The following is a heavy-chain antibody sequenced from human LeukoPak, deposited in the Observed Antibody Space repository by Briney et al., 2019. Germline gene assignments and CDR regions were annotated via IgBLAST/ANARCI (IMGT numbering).Heavy chain of an antibody. Sequence: SETLSLTCSVSGGSISSDSFYWGWIRQLPGKGLEWIGSMYYSGSTYYNPSLKSRVTISVDTSKNQFSLKLSSVTAADTAVYYCARWTKNYFDYWGQGTLVTVSS. CDR1: GGSISSDSFY. CDR2: MYYSGST. D-gene: IGHD3/OR15-3a*01. CDR3: ARWTKNYFDY. V-gene: IGHV4-39*01. J-gene: IGHJ4*02.